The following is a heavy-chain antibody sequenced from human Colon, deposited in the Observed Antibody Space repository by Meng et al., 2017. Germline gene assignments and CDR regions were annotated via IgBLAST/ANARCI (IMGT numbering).Heavy chain of an antibody. J-gene: IGHJ4*02. CDR3: ARGRVVVVASPSDY. CDR1: GFTFSSHR. CDR2: ISSGSNFI. V-gene: IGHV3-21*01. D-gene: IGHD2-15*01. Sequence: EVQLVESGGGLVKPGGSLRLSCAASGFTFSSHRMNWVRQAPGKGLEWVSTISSGSNFIYYADSLKGRFTISRDNAKNSLYLQIDSLRAEDTAVYYCARGRVVVVASPSDYWGQGTLVTVSS.